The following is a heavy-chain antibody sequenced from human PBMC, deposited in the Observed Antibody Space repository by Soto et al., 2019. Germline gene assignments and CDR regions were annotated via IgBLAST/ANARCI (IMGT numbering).Heavy chain of an antibody. CDR3: ARELAPVFGVVIMGAFDY. V-gene: IGHV1-2*04. D-gene: IGHD3-3*01. CDR2: INPNSGGT. Sequence: ASVKVSCKASGYTFTGYYMHWVRQAPGQGLEWMGWINPNSGGTNCAQKFQGWVTMTRDTSISTAYMELSRLRSDDTAVYYCARELAPVFGVVIMGAFDYWGQGTLVTVSS. CDR1: GYTFTGYY. J-gene: IGHJ4*02.